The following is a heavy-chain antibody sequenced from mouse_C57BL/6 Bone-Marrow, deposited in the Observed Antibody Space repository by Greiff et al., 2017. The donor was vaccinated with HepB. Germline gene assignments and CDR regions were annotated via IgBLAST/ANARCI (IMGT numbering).Heavy chain of an antibody. CDR3: ARRDWDEDYAMDY. J-gene: IGHJ4*01. V-gene: IGHV5-15*01. D-gene: IGHD4-1*01. Sequence: EVKLVESGGGLVQPGGSLKLSCAASGFTFSDYGMAWVRQAPRKGPEWVAFISNLAYSIYYADTVTGRFTVSRENAKNTLYLEMSSLRSEDTALYYCARRDWDEDYAMDYWGQGTSVTVSS. CDR2: ISNLAYSI. CDR1: GFTFSDYG.